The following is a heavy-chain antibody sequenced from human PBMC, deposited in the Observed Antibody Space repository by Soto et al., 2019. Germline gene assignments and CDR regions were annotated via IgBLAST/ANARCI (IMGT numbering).Heavy chain of an antibody. D-gene: IGHD2-2*01. CDR2: ISYSGSS. Sequence: QVQLQESGPGLVKPSQTLSLTCTVSGGSNISDGYYWSWIRQHPGKGLEWIAYISYSGSSYSNPSPNSRVTISADTSKNQCSLRLTSVTAADTAVYFCARATPAGSADFWGQGTLVTVSS. CDR3: ARATPAGSADF. V-gene: IGHV4-31*03. J-gene: IGHJ4*02. CDR1: GGSNISDGYY.